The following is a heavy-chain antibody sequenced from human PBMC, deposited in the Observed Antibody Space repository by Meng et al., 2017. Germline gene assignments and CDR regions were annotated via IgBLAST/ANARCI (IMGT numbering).Heavy chain of an antibody. CDR2: IYHSGST. J-gene: IGHJ4*02. D-gene: IGHD2-15*01. V-gene: IGHV4-4*02. Sequence: QGRLEESVPGRVKPSGTLALTCAVSGGSISSSNWWSWVRQPPGKGLEWIGEIYHSGSTNYNPSLKSRVTISVDKSKNQFSLKLSSVTAADTAVYYCARVVAATTLFLDYWGQGTLVTVSS. CDR3: ARVVAATTLFLDY. CDR1: GGSISSSNW.